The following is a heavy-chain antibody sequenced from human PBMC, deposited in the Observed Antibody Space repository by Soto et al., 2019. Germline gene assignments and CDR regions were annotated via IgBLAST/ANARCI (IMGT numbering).Heavy chain of an antibody. J-gene: IGHJ6*03. CDR2: ISGSGGSA. Sequence: EVQLLESGGGLVQPGGSLRLSCAASGFTFSSYAMSWVRQAPGKGLEWVSAISGSGGSAYYADSVKGRFTISRDNSKKQRNLQMNSLIAEDTAVYCCAKGGDDFTIFGLVIPQHYYYYMDVWGKGTTVTVSS. CDR3: AKGGDDFTIFGLVIPQHYYYYMDV. V-gene: IGHV3-23*01. D-gene: IGHD3-3*01. CDR1: GFTFSSYA.